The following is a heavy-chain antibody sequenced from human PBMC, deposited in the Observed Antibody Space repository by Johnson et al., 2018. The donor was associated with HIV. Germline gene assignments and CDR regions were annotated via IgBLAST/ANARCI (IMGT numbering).Heavy chain of an antibody. CDR3: ARDRARGWELLGAFDI. V-gene: IGHV3-20*04. Sequence: VQLVESGGGLAQPGRSLRLSCAASRFIFDDHAMYWVRQSPGKGLEWVSGIHWNGGDTGYADSVTGRFPISRDNAKNSLYLQMNSLRAEDTALYYCARDRARGWELLGAFDIWGQGTMVTVSS. J-gene: IGHJ3*02. CDR1: RFIFDDHA. CDR2: IHWNGGDT. D-gene: IGHD1-26*01.